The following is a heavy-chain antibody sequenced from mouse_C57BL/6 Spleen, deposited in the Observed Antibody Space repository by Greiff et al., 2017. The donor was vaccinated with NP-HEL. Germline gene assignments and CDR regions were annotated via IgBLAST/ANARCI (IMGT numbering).Heavy chain of an antibody. CDR1: GYAFSSSW. J-gene: IGHJ4*01. CDR2: IYPGDGDT. D-gene: IGHD1-1*01. V-gene: IGHV1-82*01. CDR3: ARYYYGSSYGDYAMDY. Sequence: VKLMESGPELVKPGASVKISCKASGYAFSSSWMNWVKQRPGKGLEWIGRIYPGDGDTNYNGKFKGKATLTADKSSSTAYMQLSSLTSEDSAVYFCARYYYGSSYGDYAMDYWGQGTSVTVSS.